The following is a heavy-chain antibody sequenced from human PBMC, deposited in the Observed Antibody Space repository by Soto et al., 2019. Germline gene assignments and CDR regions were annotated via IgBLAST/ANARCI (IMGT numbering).Heavy chain of an antibody. CDR1: GGSISSSSYY. D-gene: IGHD2-15*01. CDR3: ARHTPAISISDH. J-gene: IGHJ4*02. V-gene: IGHV4-39*01. CDR2: IYYSGST. Sequence: QLQLQESGPGLVKPSETLSLTCTVSGGSISSSSYYWGWIRQPPGKGLEWIGSIYYSGSTYYNPSLKGRVHISVYTAKNQFSLKLSPVTAADTAVYFCARHTPAISISDHWGPGTLVTVSS.